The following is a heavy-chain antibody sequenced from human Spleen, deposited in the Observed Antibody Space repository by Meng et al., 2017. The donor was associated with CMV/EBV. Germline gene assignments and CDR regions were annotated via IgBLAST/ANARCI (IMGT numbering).Heavy chain of an antibody. J-gene: IGHJ4*02. V-gene: IGHV3-7*01. Sequence: GESLKISCAASGFTFSSHWMYWVRQAPGKGLEWVANIKADGSEKYYVDSVKGRFTVSRDNAKNSLYLQMNSLRAEDTAVYYCACNSGDCWGQGTLVTVSS. CDR3: ACNSGDC. D-gene: IGHD3-10*01. CDR1: GFTFSSHW. CDR2: IKADGSEK.